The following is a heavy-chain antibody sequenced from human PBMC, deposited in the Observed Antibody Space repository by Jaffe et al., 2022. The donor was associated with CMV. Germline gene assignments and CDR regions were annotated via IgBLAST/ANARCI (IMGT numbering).Heavy chain of an antibody. J-gene: IGHJ4*02. CDR3: ARTIFRYYYDSSGYSPGFDY. CDR2: IDWDDDK. Sequence: QVTLRESGPALVKPTQTLTLTCTFSGFSLSTSGMCVSWIRQPPGKALEWLALIDWDDDKYYSTSLKTRLTISKDTSKNQVVLTMTNMDPVDTATYYCARTIFRYYYDSSGYSPGFDYWGQGTLVTVSS. CDR1: GFSLSTSGMC. V-gene: IGHV2-70*01. D-gene: IGHD3-22*01.